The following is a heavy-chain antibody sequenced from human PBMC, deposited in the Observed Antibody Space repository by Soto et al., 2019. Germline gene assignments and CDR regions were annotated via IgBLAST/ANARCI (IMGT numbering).Heavy chain of an antibody. D-gene: IGHD4-17*01. Sequence: EVQLVESGGGLVQPGGSLRLSCAASGFTFSDHYMDWVRQAPGKGLEWVGRTRNKANSYTTEYAASVKGRFTISRDDSKNSLYLQMNSPKTEDTAVYYCARVNGGDFDYWGQGTLVTVSS. CDR3: ARVNGGDFDY. CDR1: GFTFSDHY. J-gene: IGHJ4*02. V-gene: IGHV3-72*01. CDR2: TRNKANSYTT.